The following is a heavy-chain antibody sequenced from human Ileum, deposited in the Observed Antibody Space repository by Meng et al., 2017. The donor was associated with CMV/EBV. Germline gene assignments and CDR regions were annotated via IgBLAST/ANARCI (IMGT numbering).Heavy chain of an antibody. J-gene: IGHJ5*01. CDR3: ARDSYHYGSSTYNWFDP. Sequence: GSLRLSCTVSGDSITTYWWSWLRQSPGKGLEWIGYIHHSGTNTYNPSLRSRVSMSVDTSNNQFSLKLTSVTAADTAVYFCARDSYHYGSSTYNWFDPWGQGTPVTVSS. CDR1: GDSITTYW. V-gene: IGHV4-59*01. D-gene: IGHD3-10*01. CDR2: IHHSGTN.